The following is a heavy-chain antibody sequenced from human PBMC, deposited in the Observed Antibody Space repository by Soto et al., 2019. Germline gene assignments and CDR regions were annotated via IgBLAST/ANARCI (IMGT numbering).Heavy chain of an antibody. CDR1: GGSISSYY. J-gene: IGHJ5*02. CDR2: IYYSGST. V-gene: IGHV4-59*08. Sequence: PSETLSLTCTVSGGSISSYYWSWIRQPPGKGLEWIGYIYYSGSTYYNPSLKSRVTISVDTSKNQFSLKLSSVTAADTAVYYCARGFLEWLTWFDPWGQGTLVTVSS. D-gene: IGHD3-3*01. CDR3: ARGFLEWLTWFDP.